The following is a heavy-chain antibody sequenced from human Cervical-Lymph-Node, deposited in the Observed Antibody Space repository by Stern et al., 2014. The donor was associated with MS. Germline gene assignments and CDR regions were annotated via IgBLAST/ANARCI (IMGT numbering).Heavy chain of an antibody. J-gene: IGHJ6*02. CDR2: ISYDGSNK. CDR3: ARALVAAALYYYYGMDV. D-gene: IGHD6-13*01. V-gene: IGHV3-30*04. Sequence: QMQLVQSGGGVVQPGRSLRLSCAASGFTFSTYAMHWVRQAPGKGLEWVAVISYDGSNKYHVDSVKGRFTISRDNSKNTLYLQMNSLRAEDTSVYYCARALVAAALYYYYGMDVWGQGTTVTVSS. CDR1: GFTFSTYA.